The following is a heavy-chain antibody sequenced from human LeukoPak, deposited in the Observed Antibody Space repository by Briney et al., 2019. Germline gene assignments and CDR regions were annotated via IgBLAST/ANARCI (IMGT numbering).Heavy chain of an antibody. D-gene: IGHD2-21*02. CDR1: GFTISNAW. CDR3: ARSCGGDCYSDAFDI. J-gene: IGHJ3*02. Sequence: GGSLRLSCAASGFTISNAWMNWVRQSPGKGLEWVSSISSSSSYIYYADSVKGRFTISRDNAKNSLYLQMNSLRAEDTAVYYCARSCGGDCYSDAFDIWGQGTMVTVSS. V-gene: IGHV3-21*01. CDR2: ISSSSSYI.